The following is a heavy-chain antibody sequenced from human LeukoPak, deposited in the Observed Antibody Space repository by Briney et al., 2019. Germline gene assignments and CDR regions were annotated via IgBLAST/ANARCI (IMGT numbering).Heavy chain of an antibody. Sequence: GGSLRLSCSASGFTFSSYAMHWVRQAPGKGLEYASTISSSGGSTYYIDSVKGRFTISRDSSKNTLYLQMNSLRVEDTAVYYCARDFGGDGYNSWGQGTLVTVSS. J-gene: IGHJ4*02. CDR3: ARDFGGDGYNS. CDR2: ISSSGGST. V-gene: IGHV3-64*04. D-gene: IGHD5-24*01. CDR1: GFTFSSYA.